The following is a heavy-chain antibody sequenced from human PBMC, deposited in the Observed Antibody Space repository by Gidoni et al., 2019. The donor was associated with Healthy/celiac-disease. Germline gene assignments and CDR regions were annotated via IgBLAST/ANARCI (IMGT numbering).Heavy chain of an antibody. CDR3: AADRGGEYYDFWSGYFGKADWFDP. V-gene: IGHV1-58*02. CDR1: GFPFTSSA. J-gene: IGHJ5*02. Sequence: QMQLVQSGPEVKKPGTSVKVSCKASGFPFTSSAMQWVRPARGQRLEWIGWIVVGSGNTNYAQKFQERVTITRDMSTSTAYMELSSLRSEDTAVYYCAADRGGEYYDFWSGYFGKADWFDPWGQGTLVTVSS. D-gene: IGHD3-3*01. CDR2: IVVGSGNT.